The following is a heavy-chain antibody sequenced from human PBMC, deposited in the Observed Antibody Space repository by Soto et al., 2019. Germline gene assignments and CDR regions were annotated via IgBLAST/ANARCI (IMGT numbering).Heavy chain of an antibody. J-gene: IGHJ3*01. V-gene: IGHV4-4*02. CDR1: GDSISNSRW. CDR2: IFHSGDT. Sequence: QVQLQESGPGLVKPSGTLSLTCAVSGDSISNSRWWPWVRQPPGKGLAWIGDIFHSGDTNYTPYLQSRLFISVDKSQNQFSLKVSSVTAADTAVYYSAYRIGWYRHDVCGQGTVVTVSS. CDR3: AYRIGWYRHDV. D-gene: IGHD6-19*01.